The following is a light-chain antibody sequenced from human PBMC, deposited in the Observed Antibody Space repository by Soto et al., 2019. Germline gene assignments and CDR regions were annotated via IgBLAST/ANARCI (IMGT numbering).Light chain of an antibody. CDR1: QSISSW. Sequence: DIQMTQSPSTLSASVGYRFTITCRASQSISSWLAWYQQKPGKAPKLLIYKASSLESGVPSRFSGSGSGTEFTLTISSLQPDDFATYYCQQYNSYSPTFGQGTTVDIK. J-gene: IGKJ1*01. CDR3: QQYNSYSPT. V-gene: IGKV1-5*03. CDR2: KAS.